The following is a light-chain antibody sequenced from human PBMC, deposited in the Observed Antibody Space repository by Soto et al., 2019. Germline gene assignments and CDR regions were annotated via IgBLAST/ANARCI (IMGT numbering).Light chain of an antibody. J-gene: IGKJ1*01. CDR2: GAF. V-gene: IGKV3-15*01. CDR3: HQYDNWPT. CDR1: QSVSTN. Sequence: EIVLTQSPATLSVSPGERATLSCGASQSVSTNVAWYQHKPGQAPRLLIYGAFTRATGIPARFSGGGSGTEFTLTISSLQSEDFAFYYCHQYDNWPTFGQGTKVEI.